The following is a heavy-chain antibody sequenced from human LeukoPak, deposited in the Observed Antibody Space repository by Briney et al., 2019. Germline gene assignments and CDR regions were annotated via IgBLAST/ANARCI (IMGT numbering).Heavy chain of an antibody. CDR2: INPSGGST. D-gene: IGHD5-18*01. CDR3: ARERGYSYGYYYYYYMDV. CDR1: GYTFTSYY. V-gene: IGHV1-46*01. J-gene: IGHJ6*03. Sequence: ASVKVSCKATGYTFTSYYMHWVGQAPGQGLEWMGIINPSGGSTSYAQKFQGRVTMTRDTSTSTVYMELSSLRSEDTAVYYCARERGYSYGYYYYYYMDVWGKGTTVTVSS.